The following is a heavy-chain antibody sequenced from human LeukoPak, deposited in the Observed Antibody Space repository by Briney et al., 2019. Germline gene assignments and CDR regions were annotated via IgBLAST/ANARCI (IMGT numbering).Heavy chain of an antibody. Sequence: GRSLRLSCAASGFTFSSYGMHWVRQAPGKGLEWVAVIWYDGSNKYYADSVKGRFTISRDNSKNTLYLQMNSLRAEDTAVYYCARSYYYDSSGSKLWVSYGMHVWGQGTTVTVSS. D-gene: IGHD3-22*01. CDR1: GFTFSSYG. CDR2: IWYDGSNK. CDR3: ARSYYYDSSGSKLWVSYGMHV. J-gene: IGHJ6*02. V-gene: IGHV3-33*01.